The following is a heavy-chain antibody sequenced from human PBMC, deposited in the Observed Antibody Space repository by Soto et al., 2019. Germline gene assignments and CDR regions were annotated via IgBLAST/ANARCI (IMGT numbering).Heavy chain of an antibody. CDR3: ASSIIYDSSGSTDY. J-gene: IGHJ4*02. CDR1: GGSVSSGGYY. D-gene: IGHD3-22*01. Sequence: QVQLQESGPGLVKPSETLSLTCTVSGGSVSSGGYYWTWIRQAPGKGLEWIGNTYYSGSTNYNPSLKSRGTIRVDTSKNQFSLKLSSVTAADTAVYYCASSIIYDSSGSTDYWGQGTLVTVSS. CDR2: TYYSGST. V-gene: IGHV4-61*08.